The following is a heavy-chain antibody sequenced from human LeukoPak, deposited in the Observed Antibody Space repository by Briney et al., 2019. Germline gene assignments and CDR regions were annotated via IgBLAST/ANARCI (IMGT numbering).Heavy chain of an antibody. J-gene: IGHJ6*03. V-gene: IGHV3-30-3*01. CDR1: GFTFSSHA. Sequence: GRSLRLSCAASGFTFSSHAMHWVRQAPGKGLEWLAIISYDGSNIYYARSVKGRFTISRDNSKNTLYLQMNTLRPEDTAVYYCARGGSGSYYYYYYYMDVWGKGTTVTVSS. CDR3: ARGGSGSYYYYYYYMDV. D-gene: IGHD5-12*01. CDR2: ISYDGSNI.